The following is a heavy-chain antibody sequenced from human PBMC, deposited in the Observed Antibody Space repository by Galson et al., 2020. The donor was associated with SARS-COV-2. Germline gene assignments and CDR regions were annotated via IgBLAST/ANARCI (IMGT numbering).Heavy chain of an antibody. Sequence: PGGSLRLSCAASGFSFSNYAIHWVRQAPGKGLDWVAVISYDGRDKHYADSVEGRFTISRDNSKNTVYLQMNSLRPEDTALYYCAKAYQSKYSSSWWVDLDHWGQGTVVTVSS. CDR1: GFSFSNYA. D-gene: IGHD2-2*01. J-gene: IGHJ4*02. CDR3: AKAYQSKYSSSWWVDLDH. V-gene: IGHV3-30*18. CDR2: ISYDGRDK.